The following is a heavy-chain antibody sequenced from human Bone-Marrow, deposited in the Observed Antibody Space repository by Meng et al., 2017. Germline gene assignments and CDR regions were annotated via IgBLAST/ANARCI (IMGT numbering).Heavy chain of an antibody. D-gene: IGHD3-10*01. CDR2: INHSGST. Sequence: SETLSLTCAVYGGSFSGYYWSWIRQPPGKGLEWIGEINHSGSTNYNPSLKSRVTISVDTSKNQFSLKLSSVTAADTAVYYCARGGVGLWFRINWVDPWGQGTLVTVSS. CDR1: GGSFSGYY. J-gene: IGHJ5*02. V-gene: IGHV4-34*01. CDR3: ARGGVGLWFRINWVDP.